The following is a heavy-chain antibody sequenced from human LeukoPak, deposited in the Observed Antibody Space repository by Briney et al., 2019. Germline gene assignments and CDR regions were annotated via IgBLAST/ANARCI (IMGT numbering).Heavy chain of an antibody. CDR2: IYYSGST. J-gene: IGHJ4*02. D-gene: IGHD3-22*01. Sequence: PSETLSLTCTVSGGSISSGGYYWSWIRQHPGKGLEWIGYIYYSGSTYYNPSLKSRVTISVDTSKNQFSLKLSSVTAAETAVYYCARDRGYDSSGYYSAAGSDWGQGTLVTVSS. CDR3: ARDRGYDSSGYYSAAGSD. CDR1: GGSISSGGYY. V-gene: IGHV4-31*03.